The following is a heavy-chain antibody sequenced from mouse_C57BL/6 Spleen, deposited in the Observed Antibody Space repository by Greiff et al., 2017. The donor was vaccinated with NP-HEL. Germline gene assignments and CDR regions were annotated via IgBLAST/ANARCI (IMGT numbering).Heavy chain of an antibody. V-gene: IGHV1-66*01. Sequence: VQLQQSGPELVKPGASVKISCKASGYSFTSYYIHWVKQRPGQGLEWIGWIYPGSGNTKYNEKFKGKATLTADTSSSTAYMQLSSLTSEDSAVYYCARYPPPYGNYGVWYFDVWGTGTTVTVSS. J-gene: IGHJ1*03. D-gene: IGHD2-1*01. CDR2: IYPGSGNT. CDR1: GYSFTSYY. CDR3: ARYPPPYGNYGVWYFDV.